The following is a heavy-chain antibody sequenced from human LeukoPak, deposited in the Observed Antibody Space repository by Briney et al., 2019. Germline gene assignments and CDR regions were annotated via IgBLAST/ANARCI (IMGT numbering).Heavy chain of an antibody. D-gene: IGHD6-13*01. CDR3: AKSFSAGVPPTGIIDY. CDR1: GFTFSSYA. Sequence: GGSLRLSCAASGFTFSSYAMSWVRQAPGKGLEWVSAISGSGGSTYYADSVKGRFTISRDNSKNTLYLQMNSLRAEDTAVYYCAKSFSAGVPPTGIIDYWGQGTLVTVSS. V-gene: IGHV3-23*01. J-gene: IGHJ4*02. CDR2: ISGSGGST.